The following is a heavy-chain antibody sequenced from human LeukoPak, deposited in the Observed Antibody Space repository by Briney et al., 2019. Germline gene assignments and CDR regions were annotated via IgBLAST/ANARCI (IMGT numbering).Heavy chain of an antibody. CDR3: AYYYDSSGYSSWFDP. CDR1: GGTFSSYA. D-gene: IGHD3-22*01. Sequence: ASVKVSCKASGGTFSSYAISWVRQTPEQGLEWMGRIIPIFGTANYAQKFQGRATITADKSTSTAYMELSSLRSEDTAVYYCAYYYDSSGYSSWFDPWGQGTLVTVSS. V-gene: IGHV1-69*06. J-gene: IGHJ5*02. CDR2: IIPIFGTA.